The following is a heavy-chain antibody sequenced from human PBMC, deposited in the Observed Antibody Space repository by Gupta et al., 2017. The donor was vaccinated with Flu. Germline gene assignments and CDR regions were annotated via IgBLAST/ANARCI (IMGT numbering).Heavy chain of an antibody. V-gene: IGHV4-59*08. J-gene: IGHJ4*02. D-gene: IGHD4-23*01. CDR1: GGSISRYY. Sequence: QVQLQESGPGLVKPSETLSLTCSVSGGSISRYYRSWIRQSPGMGLEWISYIYSSGLTKYNPSLKGRVTMSIAMSTNQFSLNLTSVTAADTAVYYCARLSDYGGTFDYWGQGTLVTVSS. CDR3: ARLSDYGGTFDY. CDR2: IYSSGLT.